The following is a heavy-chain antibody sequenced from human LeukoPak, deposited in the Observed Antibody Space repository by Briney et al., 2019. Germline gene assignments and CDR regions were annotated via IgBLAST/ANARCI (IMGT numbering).Heavy chain of an antibody. Sequence: GGSLRLSCAASGFTFSSYGMNWVRQAPGKGLEWVSSINTAGGSIFYADSVKGRFTISRDNAKNSLYLQMNSLRAEDTAVYYCATSGTYRLDYWGQGSLVTVSS. J-gene: IGHJ4*02. CDR2: INTAGGSI. CDR1: GFTFSSYG. V-gene: IGHV3-48*01. CDR3: ATSGTYRLDY. D-gene: IGHD1-26*01.